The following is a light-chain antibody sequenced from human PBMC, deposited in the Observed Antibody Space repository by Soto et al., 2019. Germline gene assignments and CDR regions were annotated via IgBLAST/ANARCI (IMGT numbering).Light chain of an antibody. CDR2: AAH. CDR1: QGIGTS. Sequence: IQFNQSPSSLSASVGDRVTITCRASQGIGTSFAWNQQKPGKDPQLLIYAAHTLQCGGRSWFSGSGSGTDLTHTINKLQAEDLATYFCQQLNSYPSSVGPGTKV. V-gene: IGKV1-9*01. CDR3: QQLNSYPSS. J-gene: IGKJ1*01.